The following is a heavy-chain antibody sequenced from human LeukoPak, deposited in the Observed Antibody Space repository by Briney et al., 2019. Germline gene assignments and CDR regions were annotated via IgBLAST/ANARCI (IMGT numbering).Heavy chain of an antibody. CDR3: ARTAPYYDFWSGYYLYYFDY. Sequence: SEALSLTCPVYGGSLSGYYWSWIRQPPGKGLEWIGEINHSGSTNYNPSLKSQATISVDTSKNQFSLKLSSVTAADTAVYYCARTAPYYDFWSGYYLYYFDYWGQGTLVTVSS. D-gene: IGHD3-3*01. CDR2: INHSGST. J-gene: IGHJ4*02. CDR1: GGSLSGYY. V-gene: IGHV4-34*01.